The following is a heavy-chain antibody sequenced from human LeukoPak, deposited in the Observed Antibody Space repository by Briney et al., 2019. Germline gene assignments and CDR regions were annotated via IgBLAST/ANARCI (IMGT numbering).Heavy chain of an antibody. J-gene: IGHJ6*02. CDR3: ASRTPYYYDSSGYLFLYGMDV. Sequence: SETLSLTCTVSGGSISSSSYYWGWIRQPPGKGLEWIGSIYYSGSTYYNPSLKSRVTISVDTSKNQFSLKLSSVTAADTAVYCCASRTPYYYDSSGYLFLYGMDVWGQGTTVTVSS. V-gene: IGHV4-39*01. D-gene: IGHD3-22*01. CDR2: IYYSGST. CDR1: GGSISSSSYY.